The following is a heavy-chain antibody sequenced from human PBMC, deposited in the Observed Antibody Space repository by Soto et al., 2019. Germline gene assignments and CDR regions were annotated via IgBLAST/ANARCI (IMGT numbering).Heavy chain of an antibody. CDR3: ASFVGIAAAGGDAFDI. CDR1: GGSFSGYY. J-gene: IGHJ3*02. CDR2: INHSGST. D-gene: IGHD6-13*01. Sequence: SETPLTCAVYGGSFSGYYWSWIRQPPGKGLEWIGEINHSGSTNYNPSLKSRVTISVDTSKNQFSLKLSSVTAADTAVYYCASFVGIAAAGGDAFDIWGQGTMVTVSS. V-gene: IGHV4-34*01.